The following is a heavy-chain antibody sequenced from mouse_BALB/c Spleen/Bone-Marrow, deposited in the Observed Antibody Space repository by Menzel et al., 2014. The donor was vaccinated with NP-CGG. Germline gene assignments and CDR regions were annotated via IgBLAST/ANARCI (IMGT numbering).Heavy chain of an antibody. J-gene: IGHJ2*02. CDR2: IWNDGST. CDR1: GFSLTSYG. Sequence: VQLQESGPGLVSPSQSLSITCTISGFSLTSYGVHWVRQPPGKGLEWLTVIWNDGSTTYNSALKSRLTISKDNSKSQVFLKMNSLQTDDTGMYYCAKHGGGYSDYWGQGTSLTVSS. CDR3: AKHGGGYSDY. V-gene: IGHV2-6-1*01.